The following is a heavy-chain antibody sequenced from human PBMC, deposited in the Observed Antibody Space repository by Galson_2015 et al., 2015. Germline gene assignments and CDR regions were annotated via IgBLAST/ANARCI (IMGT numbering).Heavy chain of an antibody. D-gene: IGHD5/OR15-5a*01. Sequence: SLRLSCAASGFTFSSYSMNWVRQAPGKGLEWVSYISSSSSTIYYADSVKGRFTISRDNAKNSLYLRMNSLRDEDTAVYYCARVHLPYYYMDVWGKGTTVTVSS. J-gene: IGHJ6*03. V-gene: IGHV3-48*02. CDR3: ARVHLPYYYMDV. CDR1: GFTFSSYS. CDR2: ISSSSSTI.